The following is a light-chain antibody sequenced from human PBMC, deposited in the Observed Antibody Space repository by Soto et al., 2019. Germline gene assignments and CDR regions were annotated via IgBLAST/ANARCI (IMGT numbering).Light chain of an antibody. CDR3: QQSYSTPYT. CDR1: QRITTY. V-gene: IGKV1-39*01. J-gene: IGKJ2*01. CDR2: TAA. Sequence: HMTQSPSSLSASVGDRVTITCRASQRITTYLNWYQQKPGKAPKLLISTAATLQGGVPSRFSGSGSGTDFTLTITTLQPEDFATYFCQQSYSTPYTFGQGTKLDI.